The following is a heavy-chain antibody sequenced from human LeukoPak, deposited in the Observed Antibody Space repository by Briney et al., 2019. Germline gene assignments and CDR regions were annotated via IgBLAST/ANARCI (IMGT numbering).Heavy chain of an antibody. D-gene: IGHD3-3*01. V-gene: IGHV4-30-4*01. CDR2: IYYSGST. CDR3: ARVGLEGPLDY. J-gene: IGHJ4*02. CDR1: GGSISSGDYY. Sequence: SETLSLTCTVSGGSISSGDYYWSWIRQPPGKGLEWIGYIYYSGSTYYNPSLKSRVTISVDTSKNQFSLKLSSVTAADAAVYYCARVGLEGPLDYWGQGTLVTVSS.